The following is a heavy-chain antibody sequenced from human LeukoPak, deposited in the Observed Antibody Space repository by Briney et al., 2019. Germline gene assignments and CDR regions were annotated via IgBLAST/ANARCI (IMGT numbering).Heavy chain of an antibody. D-gene: IGHD5-24*01. Sequence: GESLKISCKASGYSFTSYWIGWVRQMPGKGLEWTGIIYPGDSDTRYSPSFQGQVSISVDKSISAAYLQWSSLKASDTALYYRARRAGDGNNHRDAFDIWGQGTMVTVSS. J-gene: IGHJ3*02. CDR3: ARRAGDGNNHRDAFDI. V-gene: IGHV5-51*01. CDR1: GYSFTSYW. CDR2: IYPGDSDT.